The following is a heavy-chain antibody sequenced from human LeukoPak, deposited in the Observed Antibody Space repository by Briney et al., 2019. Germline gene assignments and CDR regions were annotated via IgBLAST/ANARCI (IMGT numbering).Heavy chain of an antibody. J-gene: IGHJ4*02. CDR1: TSY. D-gene: IGHD3-22*01. Sequence: TSYISCVRQAPGQGLEWMGWIGSYAGDTYYAQKFQCRVTVTTDTSSSTAYMELRRLRSDDTAVYYCARDFWNFDDSRGYYRDFDCWGQGTLVTVSS. CDR2: IGSYAGDT. CDR3: ARDFWNFDDSRGYYRDFDC. V-gene: IGHV1-18*01.